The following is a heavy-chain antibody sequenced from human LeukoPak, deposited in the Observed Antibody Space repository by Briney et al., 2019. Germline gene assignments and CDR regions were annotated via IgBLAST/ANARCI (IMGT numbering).Heavy chain of an antibody. CDR1: GYTFTSYD. Sequence: ASVKVSCKASGYTFTSYDINWVRQATGQGLEWMGWMNPNSGNTGYAQKFQGRVTMTRNTSISTAYMELSSLRSDDTAVYYCVRDNSIADRGWWFDPWGQGTLVTVSS. V-gene: IGHV1-8*01. D-gene: IGHD1-14*01. CDR2: MNPNSGNT. J-gene: IGHJ5*02. CDR3: VRDNSIADRGWWFDP.